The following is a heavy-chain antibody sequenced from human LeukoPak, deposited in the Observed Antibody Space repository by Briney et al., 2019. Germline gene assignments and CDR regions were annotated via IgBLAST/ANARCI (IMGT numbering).Heavy chain of an antibody. Sequence: GECLKISCKGSGYSFTSYWIGWVRQMPGKGLEWMGIVYPGDFDTRYSPSFQGQVTISANKSISTAYLQWSSLKASDTAMYYCARQLPVGYHYMDVWGKGTTVTVSS. CDR1: GYSFTSYW. J-gene: IGHJ6*03. V-gene: IGHV5-51*01. CDR3: ARQLPVGYHYMDV. CDR2: VYPGDFDT. D-gene: IGHD2-15*01.